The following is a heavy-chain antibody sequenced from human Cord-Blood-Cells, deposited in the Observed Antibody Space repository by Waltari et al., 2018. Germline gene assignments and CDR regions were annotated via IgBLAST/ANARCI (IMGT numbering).Heavy chain of an antibody. CDR3: ALEAFGVVIIGFDP. J-gene: IGHJ5*02. D-gene: IGHD3-3*01. Sequence: QVQLVQSGAEVKKPGASVKVSCKASGYTFTSYDINWVRQTTGKGLEGMGWMNPNSGNTGYAQKFQGRVTMTRNTSISTAYMELSSLRSEDTAVYYCALEAFGVVIIGFDPWGQGTLVTVSS. V-gene: IGHV1-8*01. CDR1: GYTFTSYD. CDR2: MNPNSGNT.